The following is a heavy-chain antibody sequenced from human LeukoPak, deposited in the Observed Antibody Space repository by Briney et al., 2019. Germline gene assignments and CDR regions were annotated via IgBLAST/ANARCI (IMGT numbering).Heavy chain of an antibody. J-gene: IGHJ6*02. Sequence: GRSLRLSCAASGFPFSSHGLHWVRQAPGKGLEWVASTWSDGSNKYYADSVKGRFTISRDNSKNTLYLQMNSLRAEDTAAYYCARGGKSAFYYGKDVWGQGTTVTVSS. CDR3: ARGGKSAFYYGKDV. CDR2: TWSDGSNK. V-gene: IGHV3-33*01. D-gene: IGHD5-12*01. CDR1: GFPFSSHG.